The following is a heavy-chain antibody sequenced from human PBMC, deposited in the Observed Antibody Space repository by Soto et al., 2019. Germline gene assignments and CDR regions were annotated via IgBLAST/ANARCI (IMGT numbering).Heavy chain of an antibody. V-gene: IGHV5-51*01. J-gene: IGHJ3*02. CDR2: IYPGDSDT. Sequence: PGESLKISCQGSGYSFTSYWIGWVRQMPGKGLEWMGIIYPGDSDTRYSPSFQGQVTISADKSISTAYLQWSSLKASDTAMYYCASLRARGCSGGSCYSYAFDIWGQGTMVTVSS. D-gene: IGHD2-15*01. CDR3: ASLRARGCSGGSCYSYAFDI. CDR1: GYSFTSYW.